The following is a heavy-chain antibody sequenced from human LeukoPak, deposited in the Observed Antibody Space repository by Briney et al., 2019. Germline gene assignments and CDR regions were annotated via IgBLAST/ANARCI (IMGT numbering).Heavy chain of an antibody. J-gene: IGHJ3*02. CDR3: AREEDCSGGICYLGNAFDI. D-gene: IGHD2-15*01. CDR2: KYHSGST. Sequence: TPAETLSLTCAVYGGSFSGYYWSWIRQPPGKGLEWIGEKYHSGSTNYNASLKSRVTISVDTSKNQFSLKLSSVTAADTAVYYCAREEDCSGGICYLGNAFDIWGQGTMVTVSS. V-gene: IGHV4-34*01. CDR1: GGSFSGYY.